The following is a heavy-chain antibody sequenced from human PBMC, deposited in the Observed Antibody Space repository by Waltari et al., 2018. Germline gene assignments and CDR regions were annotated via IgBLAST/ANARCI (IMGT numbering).Heavy chain of an antibody. J-gene: IGHJ5*02. CDR1: GFDFSDYD. CDR3: TRDLYGSGGDWFDP. Sequence: EVRLAESGGGLVKPGGSLRGPCTASGFDFSDYDMNWVRQAPGTGLEWVSSIGGTHSNIFYADSVKGRFTVSRDNAKNSLSLQMDNLRAEDSGLYYCTRDLYGSGGDWFDPWGQGTLVTVSS. CDR2: IGGTHSNI. V-gene: IGHV3-21*01. D-gene: IGHD3-10*01.